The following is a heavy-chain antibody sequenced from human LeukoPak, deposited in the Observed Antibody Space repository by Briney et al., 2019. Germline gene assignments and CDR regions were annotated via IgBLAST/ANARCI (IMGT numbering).Heavy chain of an antibody. CDR1: GGSISSYY. V-gene: IGHV4-59*01. J-gene: IGHJ6*02. CDR2: IYYSGST. Sequence: SETLSLTCTVSGGSISSYYWSWIRQPPGKGLEWIGYIYYSGSTNYNPSLKSRATISVDTSKNQFSLKLSSVTAADTAVYYCARAGQWLVPGAGYYYYGMDVWGQGTTVTVSS. D-gene: IGHD6-19*01. CDR3: ARAGQWLVPGAGYYYYGMDV.